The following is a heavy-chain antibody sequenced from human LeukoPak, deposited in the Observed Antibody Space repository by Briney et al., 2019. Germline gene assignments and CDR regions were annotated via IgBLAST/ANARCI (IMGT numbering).Heavy chain of an antibody. J-gene: IGHJ6*02. CDR3: ARVDSSSWAYYYYYGMDV. V-gene: IGHV3-30*04. Sequence: GGSLRLSCAASGFTFSSYAVHWVRQAPGKGLEWVAFISHDGSNKYYADSVKGRFTISRDNSKNTLYLQMNSLRAEDTAVYYCARVDSSSWAYYYYYGMDVWGQGTTVTVSS. CDR1: GFTFSSYA. CDR2: ISHDGSNK. D-gene: IGHD6-13*01.